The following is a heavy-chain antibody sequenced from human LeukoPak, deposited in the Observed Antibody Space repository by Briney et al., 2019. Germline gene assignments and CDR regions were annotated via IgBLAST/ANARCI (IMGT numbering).Heavy chain of an antibody. Sequence: SETLSLTCTVSGGSISPYYWSWIRQPPGKGLEWLGHISFSGITHYNASLKSRVTMSVDTSRNHFSLIVSSVTAADTALYYCVRHAGGTTHDYWGQGTLVTVSS. CDR1: GGSISPYY. CDR3: VRHAGGTTHDY. D-gene: IGHD3-16*01. CDR2: ISFSGIT. V-gene: IGHV4-59*08. J-gene: IGHJ4*02.